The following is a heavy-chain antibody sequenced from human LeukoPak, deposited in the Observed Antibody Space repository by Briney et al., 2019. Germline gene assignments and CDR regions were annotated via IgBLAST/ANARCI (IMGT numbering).Heavy chain of an antibody. CDR1: GGSISSYY. CDR3: ARKGESNWFDP. J-gene: IGHJ5*02. D-gene: IGHD2-21*01. Sequence: SETLSLTCTVSGGSISSYYWSWIRQPPGKGLEWIGYIYYSGSTNYNPSLKSRVTISVDTSKNQFSLKLSSVTAADTAVYYCARKGESNWFDPWGQGTLVTVSS. CDR2: IYYSGST. V-gene: IGHV4-59*01.